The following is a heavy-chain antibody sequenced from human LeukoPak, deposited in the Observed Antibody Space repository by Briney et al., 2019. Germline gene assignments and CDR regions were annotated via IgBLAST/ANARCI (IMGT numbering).Heavy chain of an antibody. CDR1: GGSISSYY. Sequence: SETLSLTCTVSGGSISSYYWSWIRQPPGKGLEWIGYIYYSGSTNYNPSLKSRVTISVDTSKNQFSLKLSSVTAADTAVYYCARDTTGTTWSYYYYYGMDVWGQGTTVTVSS. D-gene: IGHD1-7*01. V-gene: IGHV4-59*01. CDR3: ARDTTGTTWSYYYYYGMDV. CDR2: IYYSGST. J-gene: IGHJ6*02.